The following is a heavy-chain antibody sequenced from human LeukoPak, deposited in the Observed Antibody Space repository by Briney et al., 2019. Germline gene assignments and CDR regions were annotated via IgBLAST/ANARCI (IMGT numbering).Heavy chain of an antibody. D-gene: IGHD5-18*01. CDR3: AKNVGQVWLPLGY. J-gene: IGHJ4*02. CDR1: GFTFDSYA. V-gene: IGHV3-23*01. Sequence: GGSLRLSCAASGFTFDSYAMNCVRQAPGMGLEWVLGISSGGSTYYADSVKGPFTISRDNSRTSLYLQMNSLTAEDTAVYYCAKNVGQVWLPLGYWGQGTLVTVSS. CDR2: ISSGGST.